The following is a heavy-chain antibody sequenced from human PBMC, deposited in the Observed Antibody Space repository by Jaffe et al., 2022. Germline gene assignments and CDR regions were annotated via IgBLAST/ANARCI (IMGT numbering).Heavy chain of an antibody. V-gene: IGHV3-9*01. J-gene: IGHJ4*02. CDR2: ISWNSGSI. D-gene: IGHD4-17*01. Sequence: EVQLVESGGGLVQPGRSLRLSCAASGFTFDDYAMHWVRQAPGKGLEWVSGISWNSGSIGYADSVKGRFTISRDNAKNSLYLQMNSLRAEDTALYYCAKDGIRWGSGYFDYWGQGTLVTVSS. CDR3: AKDGIRWGSGYFDY. CDR1: GFTFDDYA.